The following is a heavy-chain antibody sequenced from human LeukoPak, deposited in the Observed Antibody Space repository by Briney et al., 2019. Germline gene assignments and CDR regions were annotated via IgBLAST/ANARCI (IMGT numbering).Heavy chain of an antibody. CDR1: GYTFRTYS. CDR3: ARRRITMVRGVIITTSDAFDI. CDR2: ISPYHGNT. V-gene: IGHV1-18*01. D-gene: IGHD3-10*01. Sequence: GASVKVSCKSSGYTFRTYSINWVRQAPGQGLEWMGYISPYHGNTHYVQKFQGRVTMTRDTSTSTVYMEMSSLRSEDTAVYYCARRRITMVRGVIITTSDAFDIWGQGTMVTVSS. J-gene: IGHJ3*02.